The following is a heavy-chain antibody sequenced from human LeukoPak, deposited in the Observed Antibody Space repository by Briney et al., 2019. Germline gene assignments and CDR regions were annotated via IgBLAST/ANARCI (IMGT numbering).Heavy chain of an antibody. CDR2: VQYTGST. Sequence: PPVTLSLTCSVSGVSISSYSWSWLRQAPGKGLEWIASVQYTGSTTYNPSLRSRLTISVDTSKSQFSLQLSSVTTADTAVYYCARVERNWSGYYAKVYYFDYWGQGTLVTVSS. CDR1: GVSISSYS. D-gene: IGHD3-3*01. V-gene: IGHV4-59*01. CDR3: ARVERNWSGYYAKVYYFDY. J-gene: IGHJ4*02.